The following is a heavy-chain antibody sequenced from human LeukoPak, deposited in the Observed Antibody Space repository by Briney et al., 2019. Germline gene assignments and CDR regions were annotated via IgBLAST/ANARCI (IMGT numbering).Heavy chain of an antibody. Sequence: SVKVSCKASGGTFSSYTISWVRQAPGQGLEWMGRTIPILGIANYPQKFQGRVTITADKSTSTAYMELSSLRSEDTALYYCARGQEYFDSWGQGTLVTVSS. J-gene: IGHJ4*02. CDR3: ARGQEYFDS. CDR1: GGTFSSYT. CDR2: TIPILGIA. V-gene: IGHV1-69*02.